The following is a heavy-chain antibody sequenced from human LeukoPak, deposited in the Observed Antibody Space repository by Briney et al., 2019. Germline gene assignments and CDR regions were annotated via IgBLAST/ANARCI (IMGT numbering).Heavy chain of an antibody. V-gene: IGHV4-61*02. J-gene: IGHJ4*02. CDR1: GGSISSGSYY. CDR2: IYTSGST. D-gene: IGHD6-19*01. Sequence: PSETLSLTCTVSGGSISSGSYYWSWIRQPAGKGLEWIGRIYTSGSTNYNPSLKSRVTISVDTSKNQFSLKLSSVTAADAAVYYCARGQPPSGWYGGGSYYFDYWGQGTLVTVSS. CDR3: ARGQPPSGWYGGGSYYFDY.